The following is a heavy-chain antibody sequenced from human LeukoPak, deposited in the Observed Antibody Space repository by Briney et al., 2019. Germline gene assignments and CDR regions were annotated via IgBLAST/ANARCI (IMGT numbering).Heavy chain of an antibody. V-gene: IGHV1-3*01. J-gene: IGHJ4*02. CDR2: INAGNGNT. D-gene: IGHD3-10*01. Sequence: ASVKVSCKASGYTFTSYAMHWVRQAPGQRLEWMGWINAGNGNTKYSQKFQGRATITRDTSASTAYMELSSLRSEDTAVYYCARDPPPNYYGSGSYYSNWGQGTLVTVSS. CDR1: GYTFTSYA. CDR3: ARDPPPNYYGSGSYYSN.